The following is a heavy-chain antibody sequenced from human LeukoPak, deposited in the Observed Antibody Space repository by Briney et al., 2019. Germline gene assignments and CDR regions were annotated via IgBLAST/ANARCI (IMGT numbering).Heavy chain of an antibody. Sequence: SVKISCKASGGTFSSYAISWVRQAPGHGLEWIGEIIPIFGTANYAQKFQGRVTITADESTSTAYMELSSLRSEDTAVYYCARAPGDYYDSSGYGAFDIWGQGTMVTVSS. CDR3: ARAPGDYYDSSGYGAFDI. V-gene: IGHV1-69*13. D-gene: IGHD3-22*01. CDR2: IIPIFGTA. CDR1: GGTFSSYA. J-gene: IGHJ3*02.